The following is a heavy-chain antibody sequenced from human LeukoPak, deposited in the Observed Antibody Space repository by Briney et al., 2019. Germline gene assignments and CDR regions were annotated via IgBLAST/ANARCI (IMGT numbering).Heavy chain of an antibody. Sequence: GGSLRLSCAASGFTFNTYAMSWVRQAPGKGPEWVSGISASGGSTYYADSVKGRFPIPRDNSKITVSPQMNSLRAEDTAVYYCAKGVVVGATRPDYWGQGTLVTVSS. J-gene: IGHJ4*02. CDR1: GFTFNTYA. CDR2: ISASGGST. V-gene: IGHV3-23*01. D-gene: IGHD1-26*01. CDR3: AKGVVVGATRPDY.